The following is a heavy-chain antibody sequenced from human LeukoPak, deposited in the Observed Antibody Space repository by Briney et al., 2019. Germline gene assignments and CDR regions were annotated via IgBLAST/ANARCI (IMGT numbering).Heavy chain of an antibody. CDR2: IYYSGST. Sequence: SEILSLTCTVSGGSISSYYWSWIRQPPGKGLEWIGYIYYSGSTNYNPSLKSRVTISVDTSKNQFSLKLSSVTAADTAVYYCARGHYDSSGYYYYYYYGMDIWGQGTTVTVSS. CDR3: ARGHYDSSGYYYYYYYGMDI. V-gene: IGHV4-59*01. D-gene: IGHD3-22*01. J-gene: IGHJ6*02. CDR1: GGSISSYY.